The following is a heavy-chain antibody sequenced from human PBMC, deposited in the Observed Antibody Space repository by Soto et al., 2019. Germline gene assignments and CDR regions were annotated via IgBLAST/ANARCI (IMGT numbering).Heavy chain of an antibody. CDR2: ISGSGGST. D-gene: IGHD3-10*01. Sequence: GSLRLSCAASGFTFTNYPMAWVRQAPAKGLEWVSTISGSGGSTFYADSVKGRFTISRDNSKNTVYLQMNSLRVEDTAVYYCAKRPLKFEGSYFDYWGQGTLVTVSS. V-gene: IGHV3-23*01. CDR1: GFTFTNYP. J-gene: IGHJ4*02. CDR3: AKRPLKFEGSYFDY.